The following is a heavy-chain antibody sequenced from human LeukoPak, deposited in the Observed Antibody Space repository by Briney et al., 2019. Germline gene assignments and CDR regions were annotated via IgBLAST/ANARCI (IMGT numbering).Heavy chain of an antibody. J-gene: IGHJ3*02. V-gene: IGHV3-64*04. D-gene: IGHD6-19*01. Sequence: GGSLRLSCSASGFTFSSYAMHWVRQAPGKGLEYVSAISSNGGSTYYADSARGRFTISRDNAKNSLYLQMNSLRAEDTAVYYCARDKTEQWLVLEAFDIWGQGTVVTVSS. CDR1: GFTFSSYA. CDR3: ARDKTEQWLVLEAFDI. CDR2: ISSNGGST.